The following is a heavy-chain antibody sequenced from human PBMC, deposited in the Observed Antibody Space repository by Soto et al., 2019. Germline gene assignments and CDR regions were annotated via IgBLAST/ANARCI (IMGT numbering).Heavy chain of an antibody. Sequence: RGSLRLSCAASGFAFTTYWMHWIRQAPGKGLMWVSRIKNDGSSISYADSVKGRFTISRDNAKNTLYLQMNSLRADDTAMYYSEREKAVAGISFDFWGQGTPVTVSS. V-gene: IGHV3-74*01. CDR1: GFAFTTYW. CDR2: IKNDGSSI. D-gene: IGHD6-19*01. CDR3: EREKAVAGISFDF. J-gene: IGHJ4*02.